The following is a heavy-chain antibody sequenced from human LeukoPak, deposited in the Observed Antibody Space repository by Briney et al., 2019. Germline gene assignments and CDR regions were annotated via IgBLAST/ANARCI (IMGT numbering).Heavy chain of an antibody. CDR1: GGTFSSYA. D-gene: IGHD1-26*01. J-gene: IGHJ4*02. CDR2: IIPIFGIA. CDR3: ARDSGSYYSYYFDY. Sequence: SVKVSCKASGGTFSSYAISWVRQAPGQGLEWMGRIIPIFGIANYAQKFQGRVTITADKSTSTAYMELSTLRSEDTAVYYCARDSGSYYSYYFDYWGQGTLVTVSS. V-gene: IGHV1-69*04.